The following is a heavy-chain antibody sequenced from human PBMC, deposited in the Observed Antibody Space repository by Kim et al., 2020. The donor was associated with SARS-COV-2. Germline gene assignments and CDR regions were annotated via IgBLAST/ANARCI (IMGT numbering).Heavy chain of an antibody. Sequence: PYYDQSLKSRVTISVDTSKNQFSLKLSSVTAADTAVDYCARRPLPRPSDDWGQGTLVTVSS. V-gene: IGHV4-39*01. CDR3: ARRPLPRPSDD. J-gene: IGHJ4*02. CDR2: P.